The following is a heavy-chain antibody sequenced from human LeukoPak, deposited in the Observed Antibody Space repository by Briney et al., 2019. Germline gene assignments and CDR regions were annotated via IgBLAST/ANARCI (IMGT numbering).Heavy chain of an antibody. J-gene: IGHJ4*02. D-gene: IGHD2-2*02. Sequence: GGSLRLSCAASGFTFRSYAMHWVRQAPGKGLEWVTFISGDGRNIGYADSVKGRFTISRDNAKNSLYLQMNSLRAEDTAVYYCARDKGTSSYCSSTSCYSDYWGQGTLVTVSS. CDR2: ISGDGRNI. CDR1: GFTFRSYA. V-gene: IGHV3-30*04. CDR3: ARDKGTSSYCSSTSCYSDY.